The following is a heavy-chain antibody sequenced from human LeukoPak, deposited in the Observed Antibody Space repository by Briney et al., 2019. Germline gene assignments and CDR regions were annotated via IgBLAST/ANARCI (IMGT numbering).Heavy chain of an antibody. CDR2: IYTSGST. D-gene: IGHD2-2*01. V-gene: IGHV4-61*02. J-gene: IGHJ4*02. CDR3: AREPEAHSSTSCYLDY. CDR1: GGSISSGSYY. Sequence: PSQTLSLTCTVSGGSISSGSYYWSWIRQPAGKGLEWIGRIYTSGSTNYNPSLKSRVTISVDTSKNQFSLKLSSVTAADTAVYYCAREPEAHSSTSCYLDYWGQGTLVTVSS.